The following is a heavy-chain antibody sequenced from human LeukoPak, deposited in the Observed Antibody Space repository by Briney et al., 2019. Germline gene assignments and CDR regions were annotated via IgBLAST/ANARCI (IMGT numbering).Heavy chain of an antibody. CDR3: ARGRIAAAGILPYYYMDV. CDR2: IYTSGST. Sequence: PSETLSLTCAVYGGSFSGYYWSWIRQPAGKGLEWIGRIYTSGSTNYNPSLKSRVTMSVDTSKNQFSLKLSSVTAADTAVYYCARGRIAAAGILPYYYMDVWGKGTTVTISS. J-gene: IGHJ6*03. D-gene: IGHD6-13*01. V-gene: IGHV4-59*10. CDR1: GGSFSGYY.